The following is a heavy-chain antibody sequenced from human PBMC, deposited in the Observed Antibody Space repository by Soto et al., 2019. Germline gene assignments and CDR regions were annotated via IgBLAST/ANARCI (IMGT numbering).Heavy chain of an antibody. J-gene: IGHJ4*02. V-gene: IGHV1-69*13. CDR3: ATNNRASYHFDY. CDR1: GGTFSSYA. CDR2: IIPLFGTT. D-gene: IGHD3-16*02. Sequence: SVKVSCKAFGGTFSSYAISWVRQAPGQGLEWMGGIIPLFGTTNYAPRFQGRVAITADERARTAYMDLSSLKSEDTAVYYCATNNRASYHFDYWGQGTLVTVS.